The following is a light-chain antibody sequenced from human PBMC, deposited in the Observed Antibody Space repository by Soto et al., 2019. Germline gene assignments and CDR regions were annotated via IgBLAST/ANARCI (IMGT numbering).Light chain of an antibody. V-gene: IGKV3-11*01. Sequence: EIVLTQSPATLSLSPGERATLSCRASQSVSSYLAWYQQKPGQAPRLLIYDASNRATGIPARFSGSGSGTVFTLTISSLEPEDFAVYYCQQRSNSPTFGQGTKVEIK. CDR1: QSVSSY. CDR2: DAS. CDR3: QQRSNSPT. J-gene: IGKJ1*01.